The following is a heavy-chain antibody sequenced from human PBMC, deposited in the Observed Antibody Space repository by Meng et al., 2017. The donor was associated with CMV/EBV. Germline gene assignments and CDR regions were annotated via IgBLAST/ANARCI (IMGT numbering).Heavy chain of an antibody. Sequence: QGQAVKAGGEGEKAGASEKVSCKASGGTFSSYAISWVRQAPGQGLEWMGGIIPIFGTANYAQKLQGRVTITADESTSTAYMELSSLRSEDTAVYYCARAGDYGGRGYFDYWGQGTLVTVSS. CDR3: ARAGDYGGRGYFDY. J-gene: IGHJ4*02. V-gene: IGHV1-69*12. CDR2: IIPIFGTA. D-gene: IGHD4-23*01. CDR1: GGTFSSYA.